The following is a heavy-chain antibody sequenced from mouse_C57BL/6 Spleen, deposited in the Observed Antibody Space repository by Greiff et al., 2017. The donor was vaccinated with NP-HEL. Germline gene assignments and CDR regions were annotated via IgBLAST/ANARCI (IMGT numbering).Heavy chain of an antibody. D-gene: IGHD4-1*01. CDR2: ISDGGSYT. CDR1: GFTFSSYA. CDR3: ARDEDLGSWDY. V-gene: IGHV5-4*01. J-gene: IGHJ2*01. Sequence: EVQLQESGGGLVKPGGSLKLSCAASGFTFSSYAMSWVRQTPEKRLEWVATISDGGSYTYYPDNVKGRFTISRDNAKNNLYLQMSHLKSEDTAMYYCARDEDLGSWDYWGQGTTLTVSS.